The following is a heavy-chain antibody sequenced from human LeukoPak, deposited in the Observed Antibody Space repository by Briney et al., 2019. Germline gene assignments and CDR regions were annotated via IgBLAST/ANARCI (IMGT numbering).Heavy chain of an antibody. J-gene: IGHJ4*02. Sequence: GGSLRLSCAASGFTFSSYSMNRVRQAPGKGLEWVSSISSSSSYIYYADSVKGRFTISRDNAKNSLYLQMNSLGAEDTAVYYCARDLISPRVYGYEFDYWGQGTLVTVSS. D-gene: IGHD5-18*01. CDR2: ISSSSSYI. CDR1: GFTFSSYS. V-gene: IGHV3-21*01. CDR3: ARDLISPRVYGYEFDY.